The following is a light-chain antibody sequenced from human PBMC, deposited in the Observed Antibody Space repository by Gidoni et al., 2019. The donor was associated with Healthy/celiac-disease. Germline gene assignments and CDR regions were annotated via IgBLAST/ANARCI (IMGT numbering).Light chain of an antibody. CDR3: QQLNSYPPG. Sequence: DIQLTQSPSFLSASVGDRVTITCRASQGISSYLAWYQQKPGKAPKLLIYAASTLQSGVPSRFSGSGSWTEFTLTISSLQPEDFATYYCQQLNSYPPGFGPGTKVDIK. J-gene: IGKJ3*01. CDR2: AAS. V-gene: IGKV1-9*01. CDR1: QGISSY.